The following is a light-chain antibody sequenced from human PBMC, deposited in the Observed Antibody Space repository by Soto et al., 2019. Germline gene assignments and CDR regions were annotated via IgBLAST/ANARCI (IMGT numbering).Light chain of an antibody. CDR3: QQRSNWPPVT. CDR1: QSVSSY. CDR2: DAS. Sequence: EIVLTQSPATLSSSPGERATLSCRASQSVSSYLAWYQQKPGQAPRLLIYDASNRATGIPARFSGSGSGTDLTLTISSREPEDFAIYYCQQRSNWPPVTFGGGTKVEIK. J-gene: IGKJ4*01. V-gene: IGKV3-11*01.